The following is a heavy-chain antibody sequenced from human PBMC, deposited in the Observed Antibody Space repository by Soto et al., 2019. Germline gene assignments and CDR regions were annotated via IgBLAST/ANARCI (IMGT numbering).Heavy chain of an antibody. CDR2: IWYDGNNK. CDR3: ARDFVVGGPTINYYYGMDV. V-gene: IGHV3-33*01. D-gene: IGHD1-26*01. Sequence: GGSLRLSCAASGFTFSSYGMHWVSQAPGKGLEWVAVIWYDGNNKYYADSVKGRFTISRDNSKNTLYLQMNSLGAEDTAVYYCARDFVVGGPTINYYYGMDVWGQGTTVTVSS. J-gene: IGHJ6*02. CDR1: GFTFSSYG.